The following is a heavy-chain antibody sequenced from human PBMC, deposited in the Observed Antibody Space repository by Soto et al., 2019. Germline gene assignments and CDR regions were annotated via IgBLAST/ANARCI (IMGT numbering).Heavy chain of an antibody. CDR1: GFTFSSYW. CDR3: ARERGSYSSLGY. J-gene: IGHJ4*01. CDR2: IKQDGSEK. V-gene: IGHV3-7*05. Sequence: EVQLVESGGGLVQPGGYLRLSCAASGFTFSSYWMSWVRQAPGKGLEWVANIKQDGSEKYYVDSVKGRFTISRDNAKHSLYLQMNSLRAEDTDVYYCARERGSYSSLGYWGHGTLVTVSS. D-gene: IGHD1-26*01.